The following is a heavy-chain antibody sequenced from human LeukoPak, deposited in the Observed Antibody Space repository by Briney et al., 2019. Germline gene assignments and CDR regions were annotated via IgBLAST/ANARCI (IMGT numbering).Heavy chain of an antibody. D-gene: IGHD3-22*01. CDR3: ARVRDYYGSSGHNSGWYFDL. CDR1: GGSISSGGYS. J-gene: IGHJ2*01. Sequence: SETLSLTCAVSGGSISSGGYSWSWIRQPPGKELEWIGEINGSGNTNHNPSLRSRVSISVDTSKKQFSLRLTSVTAADTAVYYCARVRDYYGSSGHNSGWYFDLWGRGTLVTVSS. CDR2: INGSGNT. V-gene: IGHV4-61*08.